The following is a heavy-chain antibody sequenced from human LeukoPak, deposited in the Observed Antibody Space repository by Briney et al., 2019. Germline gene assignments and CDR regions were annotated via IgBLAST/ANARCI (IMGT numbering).Heavy chain of an antibody. CDR3: ACPAYYDSSGAYYYYGMDV. CDR1: GYTFTGYY. V-gene: IGHV1-2*02. J-gene: IGHJ6*02. D-gene: IGHD3-22*01. CDR2: INPNSGGT. Sequence: ASVKVSCTASGYTFTGYYMHWVRQVPGQGLEWMGWINPNSGGTNYAQKFQGRVTMTRDTSISTAYMELSRLRSDDTAVYYCACPAYYDSSGAYYYYGMDVWGQGTTVTVSS.